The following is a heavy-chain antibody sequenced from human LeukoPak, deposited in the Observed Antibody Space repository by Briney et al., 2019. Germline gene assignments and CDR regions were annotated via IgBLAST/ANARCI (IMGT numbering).Heavy chain of an antibody. Sequence: LAGRSLRLSCAASGFTFDYYAMHWVRQAPGRGLEWVSGISWNSGSIGYADSVKGRFTISRDNAKNSLFLQMNSLRAEDIALYYLPKVPSHSFNSSVYSPHNFDTWAQGPL. CDR3: PKVPSHSFNSSVYSPHNFDT. CDR1: GFTFDYYA. D-gene: IGHD3-22*01. J-gene: IGHJ4*02. CDR2: ISWNSGSI. V-gene: IGHV3-9*03.